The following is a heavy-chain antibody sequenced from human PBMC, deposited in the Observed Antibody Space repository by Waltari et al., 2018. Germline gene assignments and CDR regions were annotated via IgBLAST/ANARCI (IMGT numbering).Heavy chain of an antibody. CDR2: IIPILGIA. Sequence: QVQLVQSGAEVKKPGSSVKVSCKASGGTFSSYAISWVRQAPGQGLEWMGGIIPILGIANYAQKFKGRVTITADKSTGTAYMELRSLRSEDTAVYYCARGEMATIQFDYWGQGTLVTVSS. V-gene: IGHV1-69*10. D-gene: IGHD5-12*01. CDR3: ARGEMATIQFDY. J-gene: IGHJ4*02. CDR1: GGTFSSYA.